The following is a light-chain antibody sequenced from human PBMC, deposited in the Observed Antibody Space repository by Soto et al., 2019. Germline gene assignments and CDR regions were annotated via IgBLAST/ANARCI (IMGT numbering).Light chain of an antibody. CDR1: QSISSW. J-gene: IGKJ3*01. V-gene: IGKV1-5*03. CDR2: KAS. Sequence: DIQMTQSPSTLSASVGDRVTITCRASQSISSWLAWYQQKPGKAPKLLVYKASSLESGVPSRFSGSGSGPEITPTISGLRPDDFATDYYQRCLIVGTGTKVYIK. CDR3: QRCLI.